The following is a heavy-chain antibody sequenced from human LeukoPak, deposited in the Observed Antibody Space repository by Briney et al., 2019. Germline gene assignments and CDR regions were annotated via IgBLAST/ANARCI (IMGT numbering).Heavy chain of an antibody. V-gene: IGHV3-7*03. Sequence: GGSLRLSCAASGFTFSGNWMTWVRQAPGKGLEWVANIKEDGSEKNHVDSVKGRFTTSRDNAKNSLYLQMNSLRVEDTAKYYCAKEGSTGSIGAYDIWGQGTTVTVSS. CDR3: AKEGSTGSIGAYDI. D-gene: IGHD3-10*01. CDR1: GFTFSGNW. CDR2: IKEDGSEK. J-gene: IGHJ3*02.